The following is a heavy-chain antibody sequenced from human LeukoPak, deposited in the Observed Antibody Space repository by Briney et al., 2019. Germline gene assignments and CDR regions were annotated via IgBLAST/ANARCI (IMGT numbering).Heavy chain of an antibody. CDR1: GGSFSGYY. CDR3: ASTPLSITMVRGVPNWFDP. CDR2: INHSGST. D-gene: IGHD3-10*01. V-gene: IGHV4-34*01. Sequence: SETLSLTCAVYGGSFSGYYWSWIRQPPGKGLEWIGEINHSGSTNYNPSLKSRVTISVDTSKNQFSLKLSSVTAADTAVYYCASTPLSITMVRGVPNWFDPWGQGTLVTVSS. J-gene: IGHJ5*02.